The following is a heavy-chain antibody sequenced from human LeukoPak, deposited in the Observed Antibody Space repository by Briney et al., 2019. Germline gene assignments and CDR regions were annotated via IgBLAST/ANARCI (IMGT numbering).Heavy chain of an antibody. D-gene: IGHD1-14*01. CDR1: GGSFSGYY. CDR3: ARHPGTGGWFDP. V-gene: IGHV4-34*01. J-gene: IGHJ5*02. Sequence: PSETLSLTCAVYGGSFSGYYWSWIRQPPGKGLEWIGEINHSGSTNYNPSLKSRVTISVDTSKNQFSLKLSSVTAADTAVYYCARHPGTGGWFDPWGQGTLVTVSS. CDR2: INHSGST.